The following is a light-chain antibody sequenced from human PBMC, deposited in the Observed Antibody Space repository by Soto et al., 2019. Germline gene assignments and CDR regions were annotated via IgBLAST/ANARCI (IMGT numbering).Light chain of an antibody. J-gene: IGKJ2*01. V-gene: IGKV3-15*01. CDR1: QSISNN. CDR2: DAS. Sequence: DIVMTQSPATLSVSPGERATLSCRASQSISNNLAWYQQKPGQAPRLLIYDASTRATGVPARFSGSGSGTEFTLTISSXXXXDFAVYCCQQCTNWPPYTFGQG. CDR3: QQCTNWPPYT.